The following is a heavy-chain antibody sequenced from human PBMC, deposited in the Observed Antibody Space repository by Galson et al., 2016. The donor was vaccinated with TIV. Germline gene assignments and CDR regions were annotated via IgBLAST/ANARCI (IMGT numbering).Heavy chain of an antibody. Sequence: SLRLSCAASGFSLSAYWMNWVRQAPGEGLELVAKIKGGGSETDYVDSVKGRFIVSRDNAKNSVFLQMNSLRAEDTAVYYCAEDGYWSFDSWGQGTLVTVSS. J-gene: IGHJ4*02. CDR2: IKGGGSET. V-gene: IGHV3-7*03. CDR3: AEDGYWSFDS. D-gene: IGHD2-8*02. CDR1: GFSLSAYW.